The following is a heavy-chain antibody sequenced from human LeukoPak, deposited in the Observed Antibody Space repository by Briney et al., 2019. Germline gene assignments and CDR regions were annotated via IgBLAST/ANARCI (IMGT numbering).Heavy chain of an antibody. CDR3: ARDRHWTNDWVFDY. J-gene: IGHJ4*02. Sequence: SETLPLTCTVSGGSIGTYYWSWIRQPPGKGLEWIGYIYYNGYTDYNPSLKSRVTISLHTSKNQFSLKLSSVTAADTAVYYCARDRHWTNDWVFDYWGQGTLVTVSS. CDR2: IYYNGYT. V-gene: IGHV4-59*01. D-gene: IGHD1/OR15-1a*01. CDR1: GGSIGTYY.